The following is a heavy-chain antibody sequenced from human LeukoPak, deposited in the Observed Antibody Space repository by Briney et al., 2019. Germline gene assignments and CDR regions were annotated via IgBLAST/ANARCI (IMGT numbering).Heavy chain of an antibody. CDR3: ARGRSIVVGPLDY. CDR1: GFTFSSYA. J-gene: IGHJ4*02. CDR2: ISYDGSNK. V-gene: IGHV3-30-3*01. D-gene: IGHD2-21*01. Sequence: GGSLRLSCAASGFTFSSYAMHWVRQAPGKGLEWVAVISYDGSNKYYADSVMGRFTISRDNSKNTLYLQMNSLRAEDTAVYYCARGRSIVVGPLDYWGQGTLVTVSS.